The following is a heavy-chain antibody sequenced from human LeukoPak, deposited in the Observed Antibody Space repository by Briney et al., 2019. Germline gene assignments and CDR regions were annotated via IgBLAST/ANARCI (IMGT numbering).Heavy chain of an antibody. V-gene: IGHV3-30-3*01. J-gene: IGHJ2*01. Sequence: GSLRLSCAASGFTFSSYAMHWVRQAPGKGLEWVAVISYDGSNKYYADSVKGRFTISRDNSKNTLYLQMNSLRAEDTAVYYCARGLVPEYFDLWGRGTLVTVSS. D-gene: IGHD6-19*01. CDR1: GFTFSSYA. CDR3: ARGLVPEYFDL. CDR2: ISYDGSNK.